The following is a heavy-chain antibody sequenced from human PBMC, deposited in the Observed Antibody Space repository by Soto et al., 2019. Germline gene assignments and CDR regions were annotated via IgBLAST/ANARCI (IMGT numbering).Heavy chain of an antibody. V-gene: IGHV3-30-3*01. CDR2: ISYDGSNK. CDR3: ARGGKHIVVVTAS. CDR1: GFTFSSYA. J-gene: IGHJ5*02. D-gene: IGHD2-21*02. Sequence: QVQLVESGGGVVQPGRSLRLSCAASGFTFSSYAMHWVRQAPGKGLEWVAVISYDGSNKYYADSVKGRITISRDNSKNTLYLQMHSLRAEDTAVYYCARGGKHIVVVTASWGQGTLVTVSS.